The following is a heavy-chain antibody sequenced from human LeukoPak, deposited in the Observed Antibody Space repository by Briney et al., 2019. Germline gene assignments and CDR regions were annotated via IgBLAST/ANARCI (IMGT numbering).Heavy chain of an antibody. CDR1: GFTFSSYS. D-gene: IGHD2-2*01. CDR2: ISSSSSYI. CDR3: AREAFYCSSTSCPSFDYYYYYMDV. J-gene: IGHJ6*03. Sequence: GGSLRLSCAASGFTFSSYSMNWVRQAPGKGLEWVSYISSSSSYIYYADSVKGRFTISRDNAKNSLYLQMNSLRAEDTAVYYCAREAFYCSSTSCPSFDYYYYYMDVWGKGTTVTVSS. V-gene: IGHV3-21*01.